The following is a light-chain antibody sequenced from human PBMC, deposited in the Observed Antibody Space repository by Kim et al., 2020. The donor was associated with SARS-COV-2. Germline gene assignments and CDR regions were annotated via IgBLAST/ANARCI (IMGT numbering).Light chain of an antibody. CDR1: SSNIGNNA. J-gene: IGLJ2*01. Sequence: QLVLTQPPSVSEAPRQRVTISCSGSSSNIGNNAVNWYQQLPGKAPKLLIYYDDLLPSGVSDRFSGSKSGTSASLAIIGLQSEDEADYYCSAWDDSLNGVVFGGGTQLTVL. CDR3: SAWDDSLNGVV. CDR2: YDD. V-gene: IGLV1-36*01.